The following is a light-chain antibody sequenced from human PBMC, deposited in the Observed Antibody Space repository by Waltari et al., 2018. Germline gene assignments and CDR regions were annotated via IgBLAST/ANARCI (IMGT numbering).Light chain of an antibody. CDR3: QQHSDYPLT. CDR2: AAS. CDR1: QPITNN. V-gene: IGKV1-16*01. Sequence: TGRASQPITNNLAWFQQKPGNAPKSLIYAASNLQSGVPSRFSASGSRTDFTLTISSLQAEDSGTYYCQQHSDYPLTFGGGTKVEIK. J-gene: IGKJ4*01.